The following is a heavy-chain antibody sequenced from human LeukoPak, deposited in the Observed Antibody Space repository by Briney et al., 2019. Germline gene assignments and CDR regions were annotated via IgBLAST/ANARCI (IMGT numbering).Heavy chain of an antibody. CDR2: IRYDGSNK. CDR3: AKDPGYSSSCLDY. D-gene: IGHD6-13*01. V-gene: IGHV3-30*02. J-gene: IGHJ4*02. Sequence: GGSLRLSCAASGFTFSSYGMHWVRQAPGKGLEWVAFIRYDGSNKYYADSVKGRFTISRDNSKNTLYLQMNSLRAEDTAVYYCAKDPGYSSSCLDYWGQGTLVTVSS. CDR1: GFTFSSYG.